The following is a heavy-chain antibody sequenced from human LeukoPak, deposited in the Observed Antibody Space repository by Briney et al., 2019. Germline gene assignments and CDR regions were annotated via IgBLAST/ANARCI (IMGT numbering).Heavy chain of an antibody. J-gene: IGHJ4*02. CDR3: AKDFRPGYTYGDVFDY. D-gene: IGHD5-18*01. Sequence: PGRSLRLSCAASGFTFSTYPIHWVRQAPGKGLEWVAVIADDGKDKHYVESVKGRFTISRDNSKNTLNLEMNSLRPGDTAVYYCAKDFRPGYTYGDVFDYWGQGTLVTVSS. V-gene: IGHV3-30*04. CDR1: GFTFSTYP. CDR2: IADDGKDK.